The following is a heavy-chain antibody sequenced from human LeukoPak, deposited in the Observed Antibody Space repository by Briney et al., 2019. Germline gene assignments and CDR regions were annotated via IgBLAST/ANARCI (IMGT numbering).Heavy chain of an antibody. CDR3: ARGVYSGYDYVLDY. V-gene: IGHV4-4*07. Sequence: SETLSLTCTVSGGSISGSYWSWLRQPAGKGLEWIRRLYNSWGTYYNPCLESRVTMSVDTSKNQFSLKLSSVTAADTAVYYCARGVYSGYDYVLDYWGEGSMVTVCS. CDR1: GGSISGSY. D-gene: IGHD5-12*01. J-gene: IGHJ4*02. CDR2: LYNSWGT.